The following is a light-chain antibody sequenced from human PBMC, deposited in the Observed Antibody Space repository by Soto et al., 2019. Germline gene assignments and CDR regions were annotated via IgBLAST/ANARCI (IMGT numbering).Light chain of an antibody. J-gene: IGKJ4*01. CDR1: QSVPANY. Sequence: IVLTQSPATLSLSPGETATLSCGASQSVPANYLAWYQQKPGLAPRLLIYDASRRATDIPDRFSGSGSGTDFTLTISRLVPEDFAVYYCLQYGNSLSFGGGTKVEIK. V-gene: IGKV3D-20*01. CDR2: DAS. CDR3: LQYGNSLS.